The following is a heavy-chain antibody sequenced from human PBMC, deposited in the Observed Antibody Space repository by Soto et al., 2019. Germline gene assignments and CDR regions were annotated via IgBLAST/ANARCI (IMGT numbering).Heavy chain of an antibody. J-gene: IGHJ6*02. Sequence: QVQLVQSGAEVKKPGSSVKVSCKASGGTFSSYAISWVRQAPGQGLEWMGGIIPIFGTANYAQKFQGRVPITAAESTSPAYRELSSRRSEDTAVYYCARALGYCISTSCLHGMDVWGQGTTVTVSS. CDR3: ARALGYCISTSCLHGMDV. CDR2: IIPIFGTA. CDR1: GGTFSSYA. V-gene: IGHV1-69*12. D-gene: IGHD2-2*01.